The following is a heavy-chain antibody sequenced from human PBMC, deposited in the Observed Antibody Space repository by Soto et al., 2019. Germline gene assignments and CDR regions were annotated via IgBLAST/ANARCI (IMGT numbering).Heavy chain of an antibody. D-gene: IGHD2-2*01. Sequence: GGSLRLSCAASGFTFSSYGMHWVRQAPGKGLEWVAVIWYDGSNKYYADSVKGRFTISGDNSKNTLYLQMNSLRAEDTAVYYCARASIYCSSTSCQLGNDYYYYYMDVWGKGTTVTVSS. CDR2: IWYDGSNK. J-gene: IGHJ6*03. CDR3: ARASIYCSSTSCQLGNDYYYYYMDV. V-gene: IGHV3-33*01. CDR1: GFTFSSYG.